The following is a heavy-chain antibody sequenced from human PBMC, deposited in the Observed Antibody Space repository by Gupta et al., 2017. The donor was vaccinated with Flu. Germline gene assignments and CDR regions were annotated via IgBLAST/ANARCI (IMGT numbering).Heavy chain of an antibody. J-gene: IGHJ6*02. V-gene: IGHV3-23*01. CDR1: GFTFSGYV. CDR2: ISASGGRT. Sequence: EVQLLESGGDFVQPGGSLRLSCAASGFTFSGYVMSWVRQAQGKGLEWVSAISASGGRTYYADSVKGRFIISRDNSKNTLYLQMNSLRAEDTAVYYCAASSGYSYGYYYGLDVWGQGTTVTVSS. D-gene: IGHD5-18*01. CDR3: AASSGYSYGYYYGLDV.